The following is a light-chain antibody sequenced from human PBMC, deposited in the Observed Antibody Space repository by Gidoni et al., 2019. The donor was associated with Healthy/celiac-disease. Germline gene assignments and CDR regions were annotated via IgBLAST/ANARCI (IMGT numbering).Light chain of an antibody. CDR1: QSVSRN. V-gene: IGKV3-15*01. Sequence: EIVMTQSPATLSVSPGERATLSYTASQSVSRNLAWYRQKPGQAPRLLTYGACTSATGIAARFSGSGSGTEFTLTISSLQSEDFAVYYCQQYNNWPPYTFGQGTKLEIK. CDR2: GAC. CDR3: QQYNNWPPYT. J-gene: IGKJ2*01.